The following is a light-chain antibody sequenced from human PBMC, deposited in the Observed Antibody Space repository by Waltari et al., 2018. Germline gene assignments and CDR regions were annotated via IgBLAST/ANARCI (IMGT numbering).Light chain of an antibody. J-gene: IGLJ1*01. V-gene: IGLV2-14*03. CDR2: DVS. Sequence: QSALTQPASVSGSPGQSITISCTGTSSDVGGYNYVSWYQQHPGTAPKRMIYDVSNRPSGVSNRFSGSKSGNTASLTISGLQAEDEADYYCSSYTSSSTPYVFGTGTKVTVL. CDR3: SSYTSSSTPYV. CDR1: SSDVGGYNY.